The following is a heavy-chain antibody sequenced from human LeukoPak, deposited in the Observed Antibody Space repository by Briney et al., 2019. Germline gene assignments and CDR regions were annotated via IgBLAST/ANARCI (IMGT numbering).Heavy chain of an antibody. J-gene: IGHJ4*02. D-gene: IGHD3-10*01. Sequence: QPGGSLTLSCAASGFTFSSYAMNWVRQAPGKGLEWVSAISGSGGSTYYADSVKGRFTISRDNSKNTLYLQMNSLRAEDTAVYYCAKSYYGSGSIVDYWGQGTLVTVSS. V-gene: IGHV3-23*01. CDR3: AKSYYGSGSIVDY. CDR2: ISGSGGST. CDR1: GFTFSSYA.